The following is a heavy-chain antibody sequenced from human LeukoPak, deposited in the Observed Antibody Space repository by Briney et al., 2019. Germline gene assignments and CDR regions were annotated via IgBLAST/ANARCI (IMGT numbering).Heavy chain of an antibody. Sequence: SSVKVSCKASGGTFSRYAISWVRQAPGQGLEWMGGIIPIFGTANYAQKFQGRVTITTDESTSTAYMELSSLRSEDTAVYYCARGISYPTRSYYYYYMDVWGKGTTVTVSS. V-gene: IGHV1-69*05. CDR1: GGTFSRYA. CDR3: ARGISYPTRSYYYYYMDV. D-gene: IGHD5-18*01. CDR2: IIPIFGTA. J-gene: IGHJ6*03.